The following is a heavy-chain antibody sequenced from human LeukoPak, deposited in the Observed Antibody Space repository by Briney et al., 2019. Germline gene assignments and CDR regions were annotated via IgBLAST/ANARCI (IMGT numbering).Heavy chain of an antibody. V-gene: IGHV3-9*01. CDR1: GFTFDHYA. J-gene: IGHJ4*02. CDR2: ISWNSGTI. Sequence: GGSLRLSCAASGFTFDHYAMHWVRQAPGKGLEWVSSISWNSGTIGYADSVKGRFTISRDNAKNSLYLQMNSLRAEDTAVYYCAKTRGGYHFDYWGQGTLVTVSS. CDR3: AKTRGGYHFDY. D-gene: IGHD5-12*01.